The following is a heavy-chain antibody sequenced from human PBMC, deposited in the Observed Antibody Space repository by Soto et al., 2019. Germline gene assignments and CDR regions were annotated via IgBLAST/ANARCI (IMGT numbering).Heavy chain of an antibody. J-gene: IGHJ4*02. CDR1: GYTFTAFA. D-gene: IGHD6-25*01. CDR2: INVGNGDT. Sequence: QVHLVQSGAEVKKPGASVKVSCNTSGYTFTAFAVHWVRQASGQRLEWMRWINVGNGDTKSSQNLQGRVTITRDTSASTVYMELSSLRSEDTAVYYCVIVGGSGWTLDFWGQGTLVTVSS. V-gene: IGHV1-3*01. CDR3: VIVGGSGWTLDF.